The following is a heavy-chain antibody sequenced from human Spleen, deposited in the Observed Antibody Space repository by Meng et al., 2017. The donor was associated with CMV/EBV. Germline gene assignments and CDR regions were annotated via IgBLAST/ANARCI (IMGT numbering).Heavy chain of an antibody. CDR2: IYRSGST. Sequence: SGGSISSSNWWSWVRQPPGKGLEWIGEIYRSGSTNYNPSLKSRVTISVDKSKNQFSLKLSSVTAADTAVYYCARYPRDSSSWYWFDPWGQGTLVTVSS. V-gene: IGHV4-4*02. J-gene: IGHJ5*02. CDR3: ARYPRDSSSWYWFDP. D-gene: IGHD6-13*01. CDR1: GGSISSSNW.